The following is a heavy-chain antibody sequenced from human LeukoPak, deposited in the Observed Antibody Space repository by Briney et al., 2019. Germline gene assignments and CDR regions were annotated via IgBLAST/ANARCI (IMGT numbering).Heavy chain of an antibody. V-gene: IGHV4-59*01. CDR1: GGSISSYY. Sequence: SETLSLTCTVSGGSISSYYWSWIRQPPGKGLEWIGYIYYSGSTNYNPSLKSRVTISVDTSKNQFSLKLSPVTAADTAVYYCARPLVGATPDWYFDLWGRGTLVTVSS. D-gene: IGHD1-26*01. CDR2: IYYSGST. J-gene: IGHJ2*01. CDR3: ARPLVGATPDWYFDL.